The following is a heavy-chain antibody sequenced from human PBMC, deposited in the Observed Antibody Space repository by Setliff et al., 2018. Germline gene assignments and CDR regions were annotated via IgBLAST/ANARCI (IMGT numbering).Heavy chain of an antibody. CDR1: GATFSSYG. CDR3: VREGVDSRSSTDYRYYMDV. J-gene: IGHJ6*03. Sequence: SVKVSCKASGATFSSYGIGWVRQAPGQGLEWMGGTIPMFGTTEYAQKFQGRLTIITDESTNTAFMQLSSLRSDDTAVYYCVREGVDSRSSTDYRYYMDVWGKGTTVTVSS. V-gene: IGHV1-69*05. D-gene: IGHD3-22*01. CDR2: TIPMFGTT.